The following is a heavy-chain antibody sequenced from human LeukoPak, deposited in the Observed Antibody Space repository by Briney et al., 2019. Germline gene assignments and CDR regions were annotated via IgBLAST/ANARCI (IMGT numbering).Heavy chain of an antibody. CDR1: GFRFSDYW. V-gene: IGHV3-7*01. J-gene: IGHJ4*02. D-gene: IGHD3-22*01. CDR2: IKTDGSAK. Sequence: PGGSLRLSRAASGFRFSDYWMTWVRQAPGKGLECVANIKTDGSAKYYPDSVKGRFTVSRDNAKNSLYLQMNNTRVEDTAIYYCTKDLKHDSSGWGQGTLVTVSS. CDR3: TKDLKHDSSG.